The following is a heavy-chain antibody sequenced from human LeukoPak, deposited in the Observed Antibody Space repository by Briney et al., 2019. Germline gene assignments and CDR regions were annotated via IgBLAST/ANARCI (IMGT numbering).Heavy chain of an antibody. CDR3: ARTEQGYSYGFDY. CDR1: GFTFSSYA. V-gene: IGHV3-33*08. J-gene: IGHJ4*02. CDR2: IWYDGSNK. D-gene: IGHD5-18*01. Sequence: GGSLRLSCAASGFTFSSYAMSWVRQAPGKGLEWVAVIWYDGSNKYYADSVKGRFTISRDNSKNTLYLQMNSLRAEDTAVYYCARTEQGYSYGFDYWGQGTPVTVSS.